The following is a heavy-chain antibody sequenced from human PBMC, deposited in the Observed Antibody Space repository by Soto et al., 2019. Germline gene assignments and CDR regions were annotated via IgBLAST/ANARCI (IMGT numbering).Heavy chain of an antibody. V-gene: IGHV4-39*01. CDR3: SRRAPEGFDP. J-gene: IGHJ5*02. CDR1: GGSFGSSAYY. Sequence: SETLSLTCGVSGGSFGSSAYYWGWIRQAPGKGLEWIGSINYSGSTYYNPSLKSRVTISVDTSRNQFSLKLSSVTAADTALYYCSRRAPEGFDPWGQGTMVTVYS. CDR2: INYSGST.